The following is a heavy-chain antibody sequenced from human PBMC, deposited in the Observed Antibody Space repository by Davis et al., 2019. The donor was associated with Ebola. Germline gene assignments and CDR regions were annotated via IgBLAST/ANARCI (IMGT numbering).Heavy chain of an antibody. D-gene: IGHD3-9*01. CDR3: ARGPRRYFDWLIDY. V-gene: IGHV3-11*06. CDR1: GFTFSDYY. J-gene: IGHJ4*02. CDR2: ISSSSSYT. Sequence: GESLKISCAASGFTFSDYYMSWIRQAPGKGLEWVSYISSSSSYTNYADSVKGRFTISRDNAKKSLYLQMNSLRAEDTAVYYCARGPRRYFDWLIDYWGQGTLVTVSS.